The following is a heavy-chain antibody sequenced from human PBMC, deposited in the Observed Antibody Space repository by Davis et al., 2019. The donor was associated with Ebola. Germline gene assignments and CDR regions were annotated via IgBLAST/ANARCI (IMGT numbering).Heavy chain of an antibody. CDR1: GFTFDDYA. J-gene: IGHJ4*02. V-gene: IGHV3-9*01. D-gene: IGHD1-26*01. CDR2: ISWNSGSI. CDR3: AKDSGSYYYFDY. Sequence: PGGSLRLSCAASGFTFDDYAMHWVRQAPGKGLEWVSGISWNSGSIGYADSVKGRFTISRDNSKNSLYLQMNSLRTEDTALYHCAKDSGSYYYFDYWGQGTLVTVSS.